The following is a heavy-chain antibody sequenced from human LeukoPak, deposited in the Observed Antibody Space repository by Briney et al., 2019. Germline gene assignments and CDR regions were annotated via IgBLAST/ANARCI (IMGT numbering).Heavy chain of an antibody. CDR3: AKDLGDYDETYGMDV. CDR1: GFTFSSYG. J-gene: IGHJ6*02. Sequence: PGRSLRLSCAASGFTFSSYGMHWVRQAPGKGLEWVAVIWYDGSNKYYADSVKGRFTISRDNSKKTLYLQMNSLRAEDTAVYYCAKDLGDYDETYGMDVWGQGTTVTVSS. CDR2: IWYDGSNK. V-gene: IGHV3-33*06. D-gene: IGHD3-22*01.